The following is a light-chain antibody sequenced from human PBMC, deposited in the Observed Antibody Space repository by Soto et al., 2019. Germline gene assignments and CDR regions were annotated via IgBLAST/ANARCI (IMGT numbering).Light chain of an antibody. CDR2: GAS. J-gene: IGKJ1*01. Sequence: EIVLTQSPGTLSLSPGERATLSCRASQSVTSSYLAWYQQKPGQPPRLLIYGASSRATSFPDRFSGSGSGTDFPLTISRLEPEDFALYYCQQYGSSPWTFGQGTKVEIK. CDR1: QSVTSSY. CDR3: QQYGSSPWT. V-gene: IGKV3-20*01.